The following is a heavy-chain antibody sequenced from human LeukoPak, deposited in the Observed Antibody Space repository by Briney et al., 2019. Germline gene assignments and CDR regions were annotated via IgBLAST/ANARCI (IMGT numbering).Heavy chain of an antibody. Sequence: QPGGSLRLSCAASGFTFSSYAMSWVRQAPGKGLEWVSAISGSGGSTYYADSVKGRFTISRDNSKNTLYLQMNSLRAEDTAVYYCAKDPGDYDFWSEVRNWFDPWGQGTLVTVSS. D-gene: IGHD3-3*01. CDR1: GFTFSSYA. J-gene: IGHJ5*02. CDR2: ISGSGGST. V-gene: IGHV3-23*01. CDR3: AKDPGDYDFWSEVRNWFDP.